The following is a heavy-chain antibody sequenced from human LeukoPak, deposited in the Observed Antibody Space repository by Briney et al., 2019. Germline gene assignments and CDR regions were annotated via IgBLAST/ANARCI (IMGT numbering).Heavy chain of an antibody. Sequence: GGSLRLSCAASGFTFSSYEMNWVRQAPGKGLEWVSYISSSGSTIYYADSMKGRFTISRDNAKNSLYLQMNSLRAEDTAVYYCASMVVVAARDYWGQGTLVTVSS. CDR1: GFTFSSYE. CDR3: ASMVVVAARDY. D-gene: IGHD2-15*01. V-gene: IGHV3-48*03. CDR2: ISSSGSTI. J-gene: IGHJ4*02.